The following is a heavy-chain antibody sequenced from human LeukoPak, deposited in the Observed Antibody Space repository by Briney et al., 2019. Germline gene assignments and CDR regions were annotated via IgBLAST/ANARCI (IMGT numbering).Heavy chain of an antibody. Sequence: PSETLSLTCTVSGGSISSYYWSWIRQPPGKGLEWIGYIYYSGSTNYNPSLKSRVTISVDTSKNQFSLKLSSVTAADTAVYYCARDRYYYGSGSYPFDIWGQGTMVAVSS. J-gene: IGHJ3*02. CDR3: ARDRYYYGSGSYPFDI. V-gene: IGHV4-59*01. D-gene: IGHD3-10*01. CDR1: GGSISSYY. CDR2: IYYSGST.